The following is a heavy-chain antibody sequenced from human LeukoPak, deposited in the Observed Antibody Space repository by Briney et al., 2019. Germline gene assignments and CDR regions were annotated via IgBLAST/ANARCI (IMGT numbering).Heavy chain of an antibody. CDR3: AKDFMAWELLYYFDY. D-gene: IGHD1-26*01. J-gene: IGHJ4*02. CDR1: GFTFSNYG. V-gene: IGHV3-30*18. CDR2: ISYDGSNE. Sequence: GGSLRLSCAASGFTFSNYGMHWVRQAPGKGLEWVAVISYDGSNEYYADSVKGRFTISRDNSKNTLYLQMNSLRAEDTAVYYCAKDFMAWELLYYFDYWGQGTLVTVSS.